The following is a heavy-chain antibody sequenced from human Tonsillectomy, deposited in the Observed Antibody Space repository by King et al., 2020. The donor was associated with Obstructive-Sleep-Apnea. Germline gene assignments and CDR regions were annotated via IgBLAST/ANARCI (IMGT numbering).Heavy chain of an antibody. D-gene: IGHD1-1*01. Sequence: VQLQESGPGLLKPSQTLSLTFTVSGGSISIWGYYWSWFRQHPWKALEGIGVIYYSGGTYYNPSLKGRGTLSADTSRNQFSLNLSSGTAADTAVYYCARDLRAVPPYHYAVDVWGQGTTVTVSS. CDR1: GGSISIWGYY. CDR2: IYYSGGT. V-gene: IGHV4-31*03. CDR3: ARDLRAVPPYHYAVDV. J-gene: IGHJ6*02.